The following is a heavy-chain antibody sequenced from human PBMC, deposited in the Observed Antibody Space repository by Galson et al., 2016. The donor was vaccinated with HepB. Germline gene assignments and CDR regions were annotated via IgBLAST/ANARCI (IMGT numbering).Heavy chain of an antibody. CDR1: GFTFDDYA. V-gene: IGHV3-9*01. Sequence: SLRLSCATSGFTFDDYAMHWVRQSPGKGLEWVSGIGWDSRSIDYVDSVKGRFPISRDNAKNSLYLQMDSLRPDDTAFYFCARRSSKIGTRHRFFDLWGRGTLLTFSS. J-gene: IGHJ2*01. D-gene: IGHD1-14*01. CDR3: ARRSSKIGTRHRFFDL. CDR2: IGWDSRSI.